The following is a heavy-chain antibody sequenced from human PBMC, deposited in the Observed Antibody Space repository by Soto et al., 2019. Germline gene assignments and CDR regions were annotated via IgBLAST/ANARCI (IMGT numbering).Heavy chain of an antibody. CDR1: GFTFSSYS. J-gene: IGHJ4*02. D-gene: IGHD2-15*01. CDR2: ISSSSSTI. CDR3: ARGGGCSGGSCNFDY. Sequence: PGGSLRLSCAASGFTFSSYSMNWVRQAPGKGLEWVSYISSSSSTIYYAESVKGRFTISRDNAKNLLYLQMNSLRAEDTAVYYCARGGGCSGGSCNFDYWGQGT. V-gene: IGHV3-48*01.